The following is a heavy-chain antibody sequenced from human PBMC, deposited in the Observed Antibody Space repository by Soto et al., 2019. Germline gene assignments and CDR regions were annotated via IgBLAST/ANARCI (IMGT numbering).Heavy chain of an antibody. CDR3: TRDLDGYTEYFQH. J-gene: IGHJ1*01. CDR1: GFTFGDYA. Sequence: EVQLVESGGGLVQPGRSLRLSCTASGFTFGDYAMSWVRQAPGKGLEWVGFIRSKAYGGTTEYAASVKGRFIISRDDSKSIAYLQMNSLKTEDTAVYYCTRDLDGYTEYFQHWGQGTLVTVSS. D-gene: IGHD5-12*01. V-gene: IGHV3-49*04. CDR2: IRSKAYGGTT.